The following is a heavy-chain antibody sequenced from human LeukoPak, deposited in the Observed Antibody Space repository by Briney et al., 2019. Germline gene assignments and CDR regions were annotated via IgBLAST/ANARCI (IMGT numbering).Heavy chain of an antibody. Sequence: ASVKVSCKASGYTFTDYYMHWVRQAPGQGGEWMGWVNPNGGGTKYAQKFQGRVTMTRDTSISTADMDLSRLRFADTAVYYCARGGPDHGFDYWGQGTLVTVSS. CDR3: ARGGPDHGFDY. CDR1: GYTFTDYY. V-gene: IGHV1-2*02. J-gene: IGHJ4*02. CDR2: VNPNGGGT. D-gene: IGHD1-14*01.